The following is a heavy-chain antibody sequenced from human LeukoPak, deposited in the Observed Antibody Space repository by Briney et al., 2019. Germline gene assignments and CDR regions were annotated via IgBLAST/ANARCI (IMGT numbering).Heavy chain of an antibody. D-gene: IGHD2/OR15-2a*01. V-gene: IGHV3-23*01. CDR3: ARDKYSTSPQDH. J-gene: IGHJ4*02. Sequence: GGSLRLSCVASGFTFSSYDMSWVRQAPGKGLEWVSAISGSGGSIYYPDSVKGRFTISRDNSKNAVYLQMNSLRAEDTAIYYCARDKYSTSPQDHWGQGTLVTVSS. CDR1: GFTFSSYD. CDR2: ISGSGGSI.